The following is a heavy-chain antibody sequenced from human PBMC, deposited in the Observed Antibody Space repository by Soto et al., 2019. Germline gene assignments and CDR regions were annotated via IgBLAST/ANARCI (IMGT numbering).Heavy chain of an antibody. CDR2: LNPNSGGK. Sequence: ASVKVSCKASGYTFTGYYMHWVRQAPVQGLEWMGWLNPNSGGKNSAQKFQGRVTMTRDTSISTVYMELSRLRSDDTAVYYCATRDDYGDYGGDYWGQGTLVTVSS. CDR1: GYTFTGYY. D-gene: IGHD4-17*01. J-gene: IGHJ4*02. V-gene: IGHV1-2*02. CDR3: ATRDDYGDYGGDY.